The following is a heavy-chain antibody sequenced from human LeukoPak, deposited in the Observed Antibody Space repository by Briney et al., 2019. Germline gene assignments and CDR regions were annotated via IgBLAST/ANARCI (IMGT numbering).Heavy chain of an antibody. D-gene: IGHD6-13*01. CDR2: IYPGDSDT. Sequence: GESLKISCKGSGYSFTDYWIAWVRQMPGKGLEWMGIIYPGDSDTRYSPSFQGQVTISADKSISTAYLQWSSLKAPDTAMYYCARLSAGSWFRNWFDPWGQGSLVTVTS. J-gene: IGHJ5*02. V-gene: IGHV5-51*01. CDR1: GYSFTDYW. CDR3: ARLSAGSWFRNWFDP.